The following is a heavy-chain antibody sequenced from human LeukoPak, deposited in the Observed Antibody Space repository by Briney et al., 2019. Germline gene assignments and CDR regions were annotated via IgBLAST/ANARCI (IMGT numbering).Heavy chain of an antibody. CDR3: ARSVYGDFVPFDY. CDR1: GGSISSHY. Sequence: SETLSLTCTVSGGSISSHYWNWIRQPPGKGLEWIGYIYYSGSTNYNPSLKSRVTISVDTSKNQFSLKLSSVTAADTAVYYCARSVYGDFVPFDYWGQGTLVTVSS. CDR2: IYYSGST. V-gene: IGHV4-59*11. J-gene: IGHJ4*02. D-gene: IGHD4-17*01.